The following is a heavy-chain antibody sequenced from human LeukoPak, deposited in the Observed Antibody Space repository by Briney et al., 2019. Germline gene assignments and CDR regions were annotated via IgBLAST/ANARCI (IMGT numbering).Heavy chain of an antibody. CDR1: GGSISSSDHY. Sequence: PSETLSLTCTVSGGSISSSDHYWGWIRQPPGKGLEWIGIVYYGGSTHYNPSRKGRVTLSVDTSKNQFSPKLTSVTAADTAVYYCARRISTYDSSGYSTGDAFDFWGQGILVTVSS. CDR3: ARRISTYDSSGYSTGDAFDF. J-gene: IGHJ4*02. V-gene: IGHV4-39*01. D-gene: IGHD3-22*01. CDR2: VYYGGST.